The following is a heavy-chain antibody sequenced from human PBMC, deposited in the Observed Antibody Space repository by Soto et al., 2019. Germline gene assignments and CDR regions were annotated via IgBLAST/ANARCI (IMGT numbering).Heavy chain of an antibody. Sequence: QVQLVQSGAEVKKPGSSVKVFCKASGGTFSRYSITWVRQAPGHGLEWIGRIIPIFGIPTYAQKFQGRVTITADESTSTAYMELSSLRSDDTAVYYCAREDRDRETGLVPAAIDGMDVWGQGTTVTVSS. D-gene: IGHD2-2*01. V-gene: IGHV1-69*08. CDR3: AREDRDRETGLVPAAIDGMDV. J-gene: IGHJ6*02. CDR2: IIPIFGIP. CDR1: GGTFSRYS.